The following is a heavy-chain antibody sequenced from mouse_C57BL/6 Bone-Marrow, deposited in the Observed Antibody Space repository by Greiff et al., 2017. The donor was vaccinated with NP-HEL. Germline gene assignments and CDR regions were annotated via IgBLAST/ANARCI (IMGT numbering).Heavy chain of an antibody. CDR2: IYPRSGNT. V-gene: IGHV1-81*01. CDR1: GYTFTSYG. D-gene: IGHD1-1*01. CDR3: AMIYYYGSSYGYAMDY. Sequence: VQLQQSGAELARPGASVKLSCKASGYTFTSYGISWVKQRTGQGLEWIGEIYPRSGNTYYNEKFKGKATLTADKSSSTAYMELRSLTSEYSAVYFCAMIYYYGSSYGYAMDYWGQGTSVTVSS. J-gene: IGHJ4*01.